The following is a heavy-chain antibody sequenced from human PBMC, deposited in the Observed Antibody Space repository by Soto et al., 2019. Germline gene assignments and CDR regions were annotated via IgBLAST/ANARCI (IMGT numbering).Heavy chain of an antibody. Sequence: QEQMVQSGTEVKKPGSSVKVSCQASGDTFKSHAISWVRQAPGQGLEWMGVIIPIFGTTNYPQKFRGRVTVTSDKSQNIAYMEMSSLRSEDSAVYYCARDTAELYYSDPSRAFDIWGQVTMLTVSS. CDR1: GDTFKSHA. V-gene: IGHV1-69*06. CDR2: IIPIFGTT. D-gene: IGHD3-22*01. CDR3: ARDTAELYYSDPSRAFDI. J-gene: IGHJ3*02.